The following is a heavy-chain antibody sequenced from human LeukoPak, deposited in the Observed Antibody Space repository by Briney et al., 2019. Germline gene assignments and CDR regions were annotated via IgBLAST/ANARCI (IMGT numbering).Heavy chain of an antibody. CDR2: IYYSGST. J-gene: IGHJ6*02. D-gene: IGHD6-25*01. CDR1: GGSMSSYY. V-gene: IGHV4-59*01. Sequence: SETLSLTCTVSGGSMSSYYWSWIRQPPGKGLEWIGYIYYSGSTNYNPSLKSRVTISVDTSKNQFSLKLTSVTAADTAVYYCARRADYYSYGMDVWGRGTPVTVSS. CDR3: ARRADYYSYGMDV.